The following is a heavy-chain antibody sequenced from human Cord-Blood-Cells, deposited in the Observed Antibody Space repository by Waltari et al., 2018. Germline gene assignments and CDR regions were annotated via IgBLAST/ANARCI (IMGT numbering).Heavy chain of an antibody. CDR3: ARVGDGYNYAFDI. CDR1: GFTFSSYW. Sequence: EVQLVESGGGLVQPGGSLRLSCAASGFTFSSYWMSLVRQARGKGMEWVDNIKQDGREKYYVDSVKGRLTISRDNAKNSLYRQMNSLRAEDTAVYYCARVGDGYNYAFDIWGQGTMVTVSS. CDR2: IKQDGREK. J-gene: IGHJ3*02. D-gene: IGHD5-12*01. V-gene: IGHV3-7*01.